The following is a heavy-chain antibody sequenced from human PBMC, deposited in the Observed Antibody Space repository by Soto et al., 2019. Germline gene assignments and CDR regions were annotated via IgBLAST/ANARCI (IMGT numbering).Heavy chain of an antibody. V-gene: IGHV4-34*01. CDR3: ARDYYGSGSAYNRYYFDY. J-gene: IGHJ4*02. Sequence: SETLSLTCAVYGGSFSGYYWSWIRQPPGKGLEWIGEINHSGSTNYNPSLKSRVTISVDTSKNQFSLKLSSVTAADTAVYYCARDYYGSGSAYNRYYFDYWGQGTRVTVSS. D-gene: IGHD3-10*01. CDR2: INHSGST. CDR1: GGSFSGYY.